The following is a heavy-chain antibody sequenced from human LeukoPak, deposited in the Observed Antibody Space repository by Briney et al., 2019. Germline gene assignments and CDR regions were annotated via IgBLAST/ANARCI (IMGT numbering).Heavy chain of an antibody. CDR1: GFTFSSYW. CDR2: IVGSGVTT. Sequence: PGGSLRLSCAASGFTFSSYWMSWVRQAPGKGLEWVSGIVGSGVTTYYADSVKGRFTISRDNSKNTLYLHMKGLRVEDTAIYYCARDERWIQFNYWGQGTLVTVSS. CDR3: ARDERWIQFNY. D-gene: IGHD5-18*01. J-gene: IGHJ4*02. V-gene: IGHV3-23*01.